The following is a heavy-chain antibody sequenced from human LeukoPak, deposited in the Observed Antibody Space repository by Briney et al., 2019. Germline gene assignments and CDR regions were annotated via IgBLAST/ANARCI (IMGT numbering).Heavy chain of an antibody. CDR1: GGSISSYY. J-gene: IGHJ4*02. D-gene: IGHD4-17*01. Sequence: SETLSLTCTVSGGSISSYYWSWIRQPAGKGLEWIGRIYTSGSSNYNPSLKSRVTMSVDTSKNPFSLKLRSVTAADTAVYYCARDGRDYGDLDYWGQGTLVTVSS. CDR3: ARDGRDYGDLDY. V-gene: IGHV4-4*07. CDR2: IYTSGSS.